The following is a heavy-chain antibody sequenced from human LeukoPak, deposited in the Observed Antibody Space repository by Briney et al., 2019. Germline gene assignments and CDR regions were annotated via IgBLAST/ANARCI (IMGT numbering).Heavy chain of an antibody. V-gene: IGHV4-4*09. CDR2: IYTSGST. CDR1: GCSISSYY. J-gene: IGHJ3*02. CDR3: ARQSHDAFDR. Sequence: SETLSLTCTVSGCSISSYYYCWFRQPPPRGREWIGYIYTSGSTNYTPSLKSRVTISVDTTKNQFSLKLSSVTAADTAVYYCARQSHDAFDRGGQASIVTAYS.